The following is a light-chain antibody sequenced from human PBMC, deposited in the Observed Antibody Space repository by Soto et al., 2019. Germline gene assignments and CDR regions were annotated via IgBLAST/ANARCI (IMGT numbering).Light chain of an antibody. Sequence: DIQLTQSPSFLSASVGDRVTITCRASQAIANYSGWYQQRPGKAPTLLIHAASTLHSGVPSRFSGSGYGTDFTLTINNLQPEDSATYFCQQLNIYPSTFGQGTNLEIK. CDR2: AAS. CDR1: QAIANY. CDR3: QQLNIYPST. J-gene: IGKJ2*01. V-gene: IGKV1-9*01.